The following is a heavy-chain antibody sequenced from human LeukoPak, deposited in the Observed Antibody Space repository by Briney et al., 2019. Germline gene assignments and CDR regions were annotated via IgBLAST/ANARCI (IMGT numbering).Heavy chain of an antibody. J-gene: IGHJ6*03. D-gene: IGHD5-18*01. Sequence: SETLSLTCTVSGYSISSGYYWGWIRPTPGKGMEWIGTIFHSGSTYSNPSLKSRVTISVDTSKNQISLKLSSVTAADTAVYYCARTTEGGYTYDYFYYYYMDVWGKGTTVTISS. CDR1: GYSISSGYY. CDR2: IFHSGST. V-gene: IGHV4-38-2*02. CDR3: ARTTEGGYTYDYFYYYYMDV.